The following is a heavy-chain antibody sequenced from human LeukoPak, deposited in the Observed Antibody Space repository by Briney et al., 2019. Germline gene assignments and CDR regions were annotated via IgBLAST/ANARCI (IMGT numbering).Heavy chain of an antibody. CDR3: ARLGADRLSGYYFDY. CDR2: IIPILGIA. Sequence: SVKVSCKASGGTFSSYAISWVRQAPGQGLEWMGRIIPILGIANYAQKFQGRVTITADKSTSTAYMELSSLRSEDTAVYYCARLGADRLSGYYFDYWGQGTLVTVSS. D-gene: IGHD1-26*01. J-gene: IGHJ4*02. V-gene: IGHV1-69*04. CDR1: GGTFSSYA.